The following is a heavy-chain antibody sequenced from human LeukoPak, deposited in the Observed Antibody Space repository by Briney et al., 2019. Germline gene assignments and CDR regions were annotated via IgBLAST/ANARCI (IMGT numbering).Heavy chain of an antibody. V-gene: IGHV3-20*04. J-gene: IGHJ4*02. CDR3: ARKTYYDFWSGYLH. D-gene: IGHD3-3*01. CDR1: GFTFYGYG. CDR2: INWNGATT. Sequence: GGSLRLSCAASGFTFYGYGMTWVRQAPGKGLEWVSGINWNGATTTYADSVKGRFTISRDNAQNSLYLEMNSLRAEDTALYYCARKTYYDFWSGYLHWGQGTLVTVSS.